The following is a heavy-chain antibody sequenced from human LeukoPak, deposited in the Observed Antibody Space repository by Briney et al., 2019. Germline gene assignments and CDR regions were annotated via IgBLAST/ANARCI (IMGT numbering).Heavy chain of an antibody. J-gene: IGHJ4*02. Sequence: GGSLRLSCAASGFTFSSYAMSGVGQAPGKGLEGVAAISGIGGSTYYEDSVKGRFTISRDNSKDTLYLQMNSLKDQDTGGYYCANAGYSSSWNKDYWAQGPLVPVTS. CDR1: GFTFSSYA. CDR3: ANAGYSSSWNKDY. V-gene: IGHV3-23*01. D-gene: IGHD6-13*01. CDR2: ISGIGGST.